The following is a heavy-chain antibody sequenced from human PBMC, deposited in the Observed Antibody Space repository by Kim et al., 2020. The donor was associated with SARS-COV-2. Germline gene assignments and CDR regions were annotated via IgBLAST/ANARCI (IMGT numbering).Heavy chain of an antibody. CDR1: GFTFSSYW. CDR3: ARVRVGSYFWFDP. CDR2: INSDGSST. Sequence: GGSLRLSCAASGFTFSSYWMRWVRQAPGKGLVWVSRINSDGSSTSYADSVKGRFTISRDNAKNTLYLQMNSLRAEDTAVYYCARVRVGSYFWFDPWGQGTLVTVSS. V-gene: IGHV3-74*01. J-gene: IGHJ5*02. D-gene: IGHD1-26*01.